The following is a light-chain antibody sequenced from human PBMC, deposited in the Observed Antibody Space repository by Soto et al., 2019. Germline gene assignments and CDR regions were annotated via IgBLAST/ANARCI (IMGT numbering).Light chain of an antibody. CDR1: SXDVGGYRY. Sequence: QSVLTQPASVSGSPGQSITISCTGTSXDVGGYRYVSWFQHHPGKAPKLIIYEVSNRPSGISDRFSGSKSGNTASLTISGLQAEDEADYYCNSYTSTTPYVFGTGTKVTVL. CDR2: EVS. J-gene: IGLJ1*01. V-gene: IGLV2-14*01. CDR3: NSYTSTTPYV.